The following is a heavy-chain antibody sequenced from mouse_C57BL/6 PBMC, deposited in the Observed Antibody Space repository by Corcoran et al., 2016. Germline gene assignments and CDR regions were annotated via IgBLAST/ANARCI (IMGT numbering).Heavy chain of an antibody. CDR1: GYTFTDYY. J-gene: IGHJ4*01. CDR2: INPNNGGT. CDR3: ARRDRHYARDY. Sequence: EVQLQQSGPELVKPGASVKISCKASGYTFTDYYMNWVKQSPGKSLEWIGDINPNNGGTSYNQKCKGKATLTVDKSSSTAYMELRSLTSEDSAVDYWARRDRHYARDYWGQGTAVTVSS. V-gene: IGHV1-26*01.